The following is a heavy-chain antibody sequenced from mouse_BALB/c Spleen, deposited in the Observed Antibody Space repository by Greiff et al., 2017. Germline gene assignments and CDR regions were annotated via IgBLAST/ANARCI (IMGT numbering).Heavy chain of an antibody. Sequence: QVHVKQSGAELARPGASVKLSCKASGYTFTSYWMQWVKQRPGQGLEWIGAIYPGDGDTRYTQKFKGKATLTADKSSSTAYMQLSSLASEDSAVYYCARSGITTVVDYAMDYWGQGTSVTVSS. CDR3: ARSGITTVVDYAMDY. V-gene: IGHV1-87*01. J-gene: IGHJ4*01. CDR2: IYPGDGDT. D-gene: IGHD1-1*01. CDR1: GYTFTSYW.